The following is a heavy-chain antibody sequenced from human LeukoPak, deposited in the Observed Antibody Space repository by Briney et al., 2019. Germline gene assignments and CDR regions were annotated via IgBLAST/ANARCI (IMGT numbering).Heavy chain of an antibody. D-gene: IGHD3-10*01. CDR1: GFTFSSYS. J-gene: IGHJ4*02. V-gene: IGHV3-48*01. CDR2: IGISSGNT. CDR3: ARETKFAFDN. Sequence: PGGSLRLSCAASGFTFSSYSMNWVRQAPGKGLEWISYIGISSGNTKYADSVKGRFTISGDKAKNSVYLQMNSLRVEDTAVYYYARETKFAFDNWGQGTLVTVSS.